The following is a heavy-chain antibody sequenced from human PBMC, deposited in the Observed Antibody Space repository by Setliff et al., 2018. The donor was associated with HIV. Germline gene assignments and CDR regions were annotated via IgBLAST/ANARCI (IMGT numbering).Heavy chain of an antibody. CDR3: ARGPNYYDSSGYYYRDAFDT. CDR1: GYTFTSYD. CDR2: MNPNSGNT. J-gene: IGHJ3*02. D-gene: IGHD3-22*01. V-gene: IGHV1-8*02. Sequence: RASVKVSCKASGYTFTSYDINWVRQATGQGLEWMGWMNPNSGNTGYAQKFQGRVTMTRNTSISTAYMELSSLRSEDTAVYYCARGPNYYDSSGYYYRDAFDTWGQGTMVTVSS.